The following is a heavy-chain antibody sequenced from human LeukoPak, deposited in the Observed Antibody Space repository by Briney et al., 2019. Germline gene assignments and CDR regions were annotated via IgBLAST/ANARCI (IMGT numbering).Heavy chain of an antibody. V-gene: IGHV4-4*07. D-gene: IGHD1-26*01. CDR1: GGSISSYY. CDR3: ARPVPDSGNYLGAFEI. Sequence: SETLSLTCTVPGGSISSYYWSWIRQPAGKGLEWIGRIYTTGSANYNPSLKSRVTMSVDTSKNQFSLNLTSVTAADTAVYYCARPVPDSGNYLGAFEIWGLGTMVTVSS. CDR2: IYTTGSA. J-gene: IGHJ3*02.